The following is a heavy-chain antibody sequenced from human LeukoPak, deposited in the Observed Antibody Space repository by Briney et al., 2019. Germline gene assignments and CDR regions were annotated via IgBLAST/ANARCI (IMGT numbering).Heavy chain of an antibody. CDR1: GFTFSSYE. CDR3: ARDYDSSGYYGPYFDY. D-gene: IGHD3-22*01. V-gene: IGHV3-48*03. CDR2: ISSGGSTI. Sequence: GGSLRLSCAASGFTFSSYEMNWVRQAPGKGLEWVSYISSGGSTIYYADSVKGRFTISRDNAKNSLYLQMNSLRAEDTAVYYCARDYDSSGYYGPYFDYWGQGTLVTVSS. J-gene: IGHJ4*02.